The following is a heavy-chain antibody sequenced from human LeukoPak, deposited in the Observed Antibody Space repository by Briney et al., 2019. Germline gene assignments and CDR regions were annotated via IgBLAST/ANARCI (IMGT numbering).Heavy chain of an antibody. CDR2: IYYSGST. CDR1: GGSISSGDYY. J-gene: IGHJ4*02. Sequence: TLSLTCTVSGGSISSGDYYWSWIRQPPGKGLEWIGYIYYSGSTYYNPSLKSRLTISVDTSKNQFSLKLSSVTAADTAVYYCARGVWFGELLLYRGFELDYWGQGTLVTVSS. D-gene: IGHD3-10*01. V-gene: IGHV4-30-4*01. CDR3: ARGVWFGELLLYRGFELDY.